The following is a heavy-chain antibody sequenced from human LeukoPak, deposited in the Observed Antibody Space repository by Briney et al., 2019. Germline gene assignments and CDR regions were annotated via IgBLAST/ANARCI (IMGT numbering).Heavy chain of an antibody. D-gene: IGHD3-22*01. V-gene: IGHV4-39*07. Sequence: PSETLSLTCTVSGGSISSSSYYWGWIRQPPGKGLEWIGSIYYSGSTYYNPSLKSRVTISVDTSKNQFSLKLGSVTAADTAVYYCARFLGGYYYFDYWGQGTLVTVSS. CDR1: GGSISSSSYY. J-gene: IGHJ4*02. CDR2: IYYSGST. CDR3: ARFLGGYYYFDY.